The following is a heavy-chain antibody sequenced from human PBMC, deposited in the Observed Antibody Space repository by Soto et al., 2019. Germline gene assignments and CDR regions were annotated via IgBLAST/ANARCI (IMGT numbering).Heavy chain of an antibody. J-gene: IGHJ4*02. CDR2: IYYSGST. V-gene: IGHV4-39*01. Sequence: SETLSLTCFVSGGSISSSSYYWGWIRQPPGKGLEWIGSIYYSGSTYYNPSLKSRVTISVDTSKNQFSLKLSSVTAADTAVYYSATPVYSNRHYNNPDYWGKGTLVTVSS. CDR1: GGSISSSSYY. CDR3: ATPVYSNRHYNNPDY. D-gene: IGHD4-4*01.